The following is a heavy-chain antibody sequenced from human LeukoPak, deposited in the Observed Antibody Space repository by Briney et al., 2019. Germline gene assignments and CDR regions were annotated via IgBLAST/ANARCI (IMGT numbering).Heavy chain of an antibody. CDR3: ARDQGYCSSTSCSGAFDY. V-gene: IGHV1-18*01. Sequence: ASVKVSCKASGYTFTSYGISWVRPAPGQGLEWMGWISAYNGNTNYAQKLQGRVTMTTDTSTSTAYMELRSLRSEDTAVYYCARDQGYCSSTSCSGAFDYWGQGTLVTVSS. CDR1: GYTFTSYG. J-gene: IGHJ4*02. CDR2: ISAYNGNT. D-gene: IGHD2-2*01.